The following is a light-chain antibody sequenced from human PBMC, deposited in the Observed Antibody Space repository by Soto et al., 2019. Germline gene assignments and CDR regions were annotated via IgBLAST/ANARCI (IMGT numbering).Light chain of an antibody. V-gene: IGKV3-11*01. CDR3: QQRSNWPPT. CDR2: DAS. Sequence: EFVLTQSPATLSLSPGERATLSCRASQSVSSYLAWYQQKPGQAPRLLIYDASNRATGIPARFSGSGSGTDFTLTISSLEPEEFAVCYGQQRSNWPPTFGQGTKVDMK. CDR1: QSVSSY. J-gene: IGKJ1*01.